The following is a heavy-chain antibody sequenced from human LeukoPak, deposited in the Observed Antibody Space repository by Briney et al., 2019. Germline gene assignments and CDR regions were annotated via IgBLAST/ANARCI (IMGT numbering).Heavy chain of an antibody. CDR1: GGSISSSSYY. J-gene: IGHJ5*02. D-gene: IGHD3-10*02. V-gene: IGHV4-39*01. CDR3: ARSTMSDRYNWFDP. CDR2: IYYSGST. Sequence: PSETLSLTCTVSGGSISSSSYYWGWIRQPPGKGLEWIGSIYYSGSTYYNPSLKSRVTISVDTSKNQFSLKLSSVTAADTAVYYCARSTMSDRYNWFDPWGQGTLVTVSS.